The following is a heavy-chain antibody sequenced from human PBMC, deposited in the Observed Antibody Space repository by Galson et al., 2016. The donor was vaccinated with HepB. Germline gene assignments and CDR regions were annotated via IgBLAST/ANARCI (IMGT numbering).Heavy chain of an antibody. CDR3: ARGNYGDYSFDY. CDR1: GFTFNTYG. CDR2: IWFDGSNK. J-gene: IGHJ4*02. V-gene: IGHV3-33*01. Sequence: SLRLSCAASGFTFNTYGMHWVRQAPGKGLEWVAIIWFDGSNKYYADSVKGRFSVSRDNSKNTLHLQMNSLRAEDTAVYYCARGNYGDYSFDYWGQGTLATVSS. D-gene: IGHD4-17*01.